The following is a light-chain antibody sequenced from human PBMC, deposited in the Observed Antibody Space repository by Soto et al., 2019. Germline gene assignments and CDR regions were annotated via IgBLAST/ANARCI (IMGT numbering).Light chain of an antibody. J-gene: IGKJ2*01. CDR2: GAS. CDR3: QHYNNWPPYA. CDR1: QSVGSN. V-gene: IGKV3D-15*01. Sequence: EIVMTQSPATLYASPGERATLSCRASQSVGSNLAWYQQKPGQAPRLLIYGASTRTTATPARFSGSGSGTEFTLTISSLQSEDFAVYYCQHYNNWPPYAFGQGTKLEIK.